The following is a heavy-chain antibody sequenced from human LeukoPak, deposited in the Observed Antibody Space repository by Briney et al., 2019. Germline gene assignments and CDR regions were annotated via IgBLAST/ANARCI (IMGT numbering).Heavy chain of an antibody. V-gene: IGHV3-66*01. CDR1: GFTVSSNY. CDR3: ARDGNATTPLDC. Sequence: GGSLRLSCAASGFTVSSNYMSWVRQAPGKELEGVSVIHSGGGTYHAHAGKGRFTMPRDNAKNTLHLQTNSQRAEDTAVYYCARDGNATTPLDCWGQGTLVTVSS. CDR2: IHSGGGT. J-gene: IGHJ4*02. D-gene: IGHD5-12*01.